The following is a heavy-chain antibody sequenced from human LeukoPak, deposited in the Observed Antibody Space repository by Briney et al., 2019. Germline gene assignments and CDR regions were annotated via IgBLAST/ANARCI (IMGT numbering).Heavy chain of an antibody. D-gene: IGHD2-8*01. V-gene: IGHV1-2*06. Sequence: WASVKLSCTVSGYTFTGYYMHWVRQAPGQGLEWMGRINPNSGGRNYAQKFQGRVTMTRDTSISTAYMELSRLRSDDTAVYYCARDCTNGVCYFLFDYWGQGTLVTVSS. CDR2: INPNSGGR. J-gene: IGHJ4*02. CDR3: ARDCTNGVCYFLFDY. CDR1: GYTFTGYY.